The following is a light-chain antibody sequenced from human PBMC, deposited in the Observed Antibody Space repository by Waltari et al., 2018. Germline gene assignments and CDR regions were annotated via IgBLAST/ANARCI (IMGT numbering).Light chain of an antibody. Sequence: QLVLTQSPSASASLGTSVKLTCTLSSGHSSNIIAWLQQQPEKGPRYLMKVNSDGSHSKGDDIPDRFSGSNSGAERYLTISSVQSEDEADYYCQTGGHGTWVFGGGTTLTVL. J-gene: IGLJ3*02. CDR2: VNSDGSH. CDR1: SGHSSNI. CDR3: QTGGHGTWV. V-gene: IGLV4-69*01.